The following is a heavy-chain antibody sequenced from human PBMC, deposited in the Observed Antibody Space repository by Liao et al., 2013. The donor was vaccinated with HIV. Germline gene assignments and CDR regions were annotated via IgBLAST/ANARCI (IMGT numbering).Heavy chain of an antibody. CDR2: INHSGST. V-gene: IGHV4-34*01. Sequence: QVQLQQWGAGLLKPSETLSLTCAVYGGSFSGYYWSWIRQPPGKGLEWIGEINHSGSTNYNPSLKSRVTISVDTSKNQFSLKLSSVTAADTAVYYCARGRWYSGYGGFDYWGQGTLVTVSS. D-gene: IGHD5-12*01. J-gene: IGHJ4*02. CDR3: ARGRWYSGYGGFDY. CDR1: GGSFSGYY.